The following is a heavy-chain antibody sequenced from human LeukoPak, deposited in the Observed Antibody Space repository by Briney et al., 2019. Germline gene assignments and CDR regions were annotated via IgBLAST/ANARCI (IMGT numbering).Heavy chain of an antibody. Sequence: SETLSLTCAVYGGSLSGYYWSWIRQPPGKGLEWIGEINHSGSTNYNPSLKSRVTISVDTSKNQFSLKLSSVTAADTAVYYCALRSSGYYLTLDYWGQGTLVTVSS. CDR1: GGSLSGYY. CDR3: ALRSSGYYLTLDY. J-gene: IGHJ4*02. CDR2: INHSGST. D-gene: IGHD3-22*01. V-gene: IGHV4-34*01.